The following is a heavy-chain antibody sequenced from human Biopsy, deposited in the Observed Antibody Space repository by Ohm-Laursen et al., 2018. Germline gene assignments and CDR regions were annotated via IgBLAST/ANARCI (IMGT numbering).Heavy chain of an antibody. CDR2: IFYDGSNT. V-gene: IGHV3-30*18. D-gene: IGHD5-18*01. CDR3: AKDRYNYTPIGGFSMDV. CDR1: GFTFNNYG. Sequence: SLRLSCSASGFTFNNYGMQWVRQAPGKGLEWVAFIFYDGSNTYYADSVKGRFTISRDNSRDTLYPQMSSLRAEDTAVYYCAKDRYNYTPIGGFSMDVWGQGTTVTVSS. J-gene: IGHJ6*02.